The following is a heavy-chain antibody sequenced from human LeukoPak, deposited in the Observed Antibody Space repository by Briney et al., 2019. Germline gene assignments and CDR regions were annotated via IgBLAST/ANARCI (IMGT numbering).Heavy chain of an antibody. CDR3: AREEDGSGSYFLHDAFDI. CDR1: GFTFSSYG. Sequence: PGRSLRLSCAASGFTFSSYGMHWVRQAPGKGLEWVAVISFDGSNKYYADSVKGRFTISRDNSKNTLYLQMNSLRAEDTAVYYCAREEDGSGSYFLHDAFDIWGQGTMVTVSS. J-gene: IGHJ3*02. V-gene: IGHV3-30*03. D-gene: IGHD3-10*01. CDR2: ISFDGSNK.